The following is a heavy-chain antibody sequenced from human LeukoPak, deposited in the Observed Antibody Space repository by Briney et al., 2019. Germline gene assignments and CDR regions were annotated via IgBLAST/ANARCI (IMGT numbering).Heavy chain of an antibody. Sequence: GESLKISCKGSGYSFTSYWIGWVRQMPGKGLEWMGIIYPGDSDTRYSPSFQGQVTISADKSISTAYLQWSSLKASDTAMYYCARFCGDGYNLYYFDYWGQGTLVTVSS. CDR3: ARFCGDGYNLYYFDY. V-gene: IGHV5-51*01. J-gene: IGHJ4*02. CDR2: IYPGDSDT. CDR1: GYSFTSYW. D-gene: IGHD5-24*01.